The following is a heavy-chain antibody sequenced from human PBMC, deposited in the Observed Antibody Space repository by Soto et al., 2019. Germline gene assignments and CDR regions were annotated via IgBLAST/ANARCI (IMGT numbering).Heavy chain of an antibody. D-gene: IGHD3-10*01. Sequence: QVQLVQSGAEVKKPGASVKVSCKASGYTFTSYDINWVRQDTGQGLEWMGWMNPNSGNTGYAQKFQGRITMTRKTSISTADRELSSRSSAAAAGSSCAREGVRGVDGWGQGTRVTVSS. V-gene: IGHV1-8*01. CDR3: AREGVRGVDG. CDR2: MNPNSGNT. J-gene: IGHJ6*02. CDR1: GYTFTSYD.